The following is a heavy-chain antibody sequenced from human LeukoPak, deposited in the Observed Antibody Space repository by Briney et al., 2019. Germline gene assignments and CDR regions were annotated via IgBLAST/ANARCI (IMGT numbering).Heavy chain of an antibody. D-gene: IGHD1-26*01. CDR3: ARSRGELLPLD. J-gene: IGHJ4*02. V-gene: IGHV1-46*01. CDR1: GYTFTSYY. CDR2: INPSGGST. Sequence: ASVTVSCTASGYTFTSYYMHWVRQAPGQGLEWMGIINPSGGSTSYAQKFQGRVTMTRDTSTSTVYMELSSLRSEDTAVYYCARSRGELLPLDWGQGTLVTVSS.